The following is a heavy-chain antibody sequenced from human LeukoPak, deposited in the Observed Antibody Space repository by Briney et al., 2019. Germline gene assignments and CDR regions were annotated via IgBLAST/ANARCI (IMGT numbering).Heavy chain of an antibody. CDR3: ARAFRDPGYFDL. CDR1: GGTFSSYA. D-gene: IGHD3-10*01. Sequence: SVKVSCKASGGTFSSYAISWVRQAPGQELEWMGGIIPIFGTANYAQKFQGRVTITADESTSTAYMELSSLRSEDTAVYYCARAFRDPGYFDLWGRGTLVTVSS. CDR2: IIPIFGTA. V-gene: IGHV1-69*13. J-gene: IGHJ2*01.